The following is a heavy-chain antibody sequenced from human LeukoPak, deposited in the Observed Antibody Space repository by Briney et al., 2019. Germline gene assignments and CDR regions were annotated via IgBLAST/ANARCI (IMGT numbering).Heavy chain of an antibody. J-gene: IGHJ4*02. Sequence: GGSLRLSCVASGFTLSSYWMHWVRQAPGKGLVWVSRINSDWSTTIYADSVKGRFTMSRDNAKNTLYLQMNSLRAEDMAVYYCVRDIYIRRDSWYDVRSFDSWGQGTLVTVSS. CDR1: GFTLSSYW. CDR3: VRDIYIRRDSWYDVRSFDS. CDR2: INSDWSTT. D-gene: IGHD3-3*01. V-gene: IGHV3-74*01.